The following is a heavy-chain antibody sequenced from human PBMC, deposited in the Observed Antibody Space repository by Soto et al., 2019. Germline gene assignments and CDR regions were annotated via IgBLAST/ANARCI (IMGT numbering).Heavy chain of an antibody. J-gene: IGHJ4*02. CDR2: MNPNSGDT. V-gene: IGHV1-8*02. Sequence: QVQLAQSGAEVKPPGASVKVSCKSSGYTFTSFDIHWVRQATGQGLEWMGWMNPNSGDTGYAQKFKGRVTMTSDTSTTTAYMELSRLRSDDTAVYYCARTLYVGRKWGCGDWGQGTLVTVSS. CDR1: GYTFTSFD. D-gene: IGHD2-8*02. CDR3: ARTLYVGRKWGCGD.